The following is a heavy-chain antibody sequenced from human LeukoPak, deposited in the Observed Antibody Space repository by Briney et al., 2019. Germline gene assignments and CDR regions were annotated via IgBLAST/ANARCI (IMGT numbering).Heavy chain of an antibody. D-gene: IGHD6-19*01. CDR3: ARGRSGWSTTGNAFDI. CDR1: GFTFSRHW. J-gene: IGHJ3*02. Sequence: PGGSLRLSCEASGFTFSRHWLTWVRQAPGKGLEWVGNIDGAVGEKHYVDSVKGRFTISRGNAKTSLYLHMNSLKTEDTAVYYCARGRSGWSTTGNAFDIWGQGTMVTVSS. V-gene: IGHV3-7*03. CDR2: IDGAVGEK.